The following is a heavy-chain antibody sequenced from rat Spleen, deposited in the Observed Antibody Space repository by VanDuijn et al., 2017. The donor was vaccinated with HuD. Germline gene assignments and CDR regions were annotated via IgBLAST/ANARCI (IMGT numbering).Heavy chain of an antibody. V-gene: IGHV3-1*01. CDR3: AKTTVAYYYIMDA. Sequence: EVQLQESGPGLVKPSQSLSLTCSVTSYSITSSYGWNWIRKFPGNKLEWIGHISYSGTTSYNPSLKSRISITRDTSKNQFFLQLNSVTTEDTATYYCAKTTVAYYYIMDAWGQGASVTVSS. D-gene: IGHD1-3*01. CDR2: ISYSGTT. CDR1: SYSITSSY. J-gene: IGHJ4*01.